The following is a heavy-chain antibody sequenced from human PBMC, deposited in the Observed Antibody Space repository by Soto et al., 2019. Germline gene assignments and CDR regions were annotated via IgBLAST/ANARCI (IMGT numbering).Heavy chain of an antibody. CDR3: ARDLGLRLGELSLSDHFYYYYGMDV. CDR2: IKQDGSEK. CDR1: GFTFSSYW. J-gene: IGHJ6*02. V-gene: IGHV3-7*05. D-gene: IGHD3-16*02. Sequence: PGGSLRLSCAASGFTFSSYWMSWVRQAPGKGLEWVANIKQDGSEKYYVDSVKGRFTISRDNAKNSLYLQMNSLRAEDTAVYYCARDLGLRLGELSLSDHFYYYYGMDVWGQGTTVTVSS.